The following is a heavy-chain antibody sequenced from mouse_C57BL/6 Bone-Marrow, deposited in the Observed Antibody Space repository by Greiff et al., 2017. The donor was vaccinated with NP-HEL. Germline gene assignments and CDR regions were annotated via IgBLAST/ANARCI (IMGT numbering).Heavy chain of an antibody. CDR2: INPNNGGT. D-gene: IGHD2-4*01. CDR3: AREGNDYDDYFDY. Sequence: EVQLQQSGPELVKPGASVKISCKASGYTFTDYYMNWVKQSHGKSLEWIGDINPNNGGTSYNQKFKGKATLTVDKSSSTAYMELRSLTSEDSAVYYCAREGNDYDDYFDYWGQGTTLTVSS. V-gene: IGHV1-26*01. CDR1: GYTFTDYY. J-gene: IGHJ2*01.